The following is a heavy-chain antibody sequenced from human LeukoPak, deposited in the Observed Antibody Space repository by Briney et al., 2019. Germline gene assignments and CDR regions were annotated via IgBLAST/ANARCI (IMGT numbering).Heavy chain of an antibody. CDR2: IYHSGST. CDR1: GYSISSGYY. Sequence: SETLSLTCTVSGYSISSGYYWGWIRQPPGKGLEWIGSIYHSGSTYYNPSLKSRVTISVDTSKNQFSLKLSSVTAADTAVYYCASGTYYYDSSGYGYWGQGTLVTVSS. D-gene: IGHD3-22*01. CDR3: ASGTYYYDSSGYGY. J-gene: IGHJ4*02. V-gene: IGHV4-38-2*02.